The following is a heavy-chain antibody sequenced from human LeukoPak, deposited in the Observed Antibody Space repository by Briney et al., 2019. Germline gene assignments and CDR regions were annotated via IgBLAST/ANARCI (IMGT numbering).Heavy chain of an antibody. D-gene: IGHD4-23*01. CDR1: GSNIPDYA. J-gene: IGHJ4*02. CDR3: GKDTSPGGLNS. Sequence: GRSLRLAYIFSGSNIPDYATHWVRHAPGKGLEWVSGIYWLSQRIDYADSVKGRFTVSRDNAKNSLFLQMNSLRPEDTALYYCGKDTSPGGLNSWGRGTMVIVSS. V-gene: IGHV3-9*01. CDR2: IYWLSQRI.